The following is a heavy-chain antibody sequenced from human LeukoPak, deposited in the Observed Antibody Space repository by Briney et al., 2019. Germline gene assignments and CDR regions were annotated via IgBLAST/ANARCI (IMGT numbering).Heavy chain of an antibody. D-gene: IGHD4-23*01. V-gene: IGHV3-30*18. CDR2: ISYDGSNK. CDR3: AKVSLRWWGYVDY. CDR1: GFTVSNNY. Sequence: PGGSLRLSCAASGFTVSNNYMTWVRQAPGKGLEWVAIISYDGSNKYYTDSVKGRFTISRDNSKNTLYLQMNSLRAEDTAVYYCAKVSLRWWGYVDYWGQGTLVTVSS. J-gene: IGHJ4*02.